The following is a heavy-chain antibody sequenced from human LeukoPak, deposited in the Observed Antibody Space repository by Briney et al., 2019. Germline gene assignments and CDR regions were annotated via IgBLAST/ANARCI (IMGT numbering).Heavy chain of an antibody. CDR1: GYSFANFW. J-gene: IGHJ3*02. Sequence: GESLKISCKGSGYSFANFWIGWVRQMPGKGLECMGIIYPGDSDTRYSPSFQGQVTISADKSTSTAYLQWNSLKASDTAMYYCASAGDSSDYYYFSAFDIWGQGTMVTVSS. V-gene: IGHV5-51*01. CDR3: ASAGDSSDYYYFSAFDI. D-gene: IGHD3-22*01. CDR2: IYPGDSDT.